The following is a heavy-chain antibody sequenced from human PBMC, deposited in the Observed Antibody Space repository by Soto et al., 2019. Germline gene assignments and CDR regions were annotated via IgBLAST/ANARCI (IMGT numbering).Heavy chain of an antibody. V-gene: IGHV1-69*13. CDR3: ASRYCSSTSCYRGYYYYGMDV. Sequence: SVKVSCKASGVTFSSYAISWVRQAPGQGLEWMGGIIPIFGTANYAQKFQGRVTITADESTSTAYMELSSLRSEDTAVYYCASRYCSSTSCYRGYYYYGMDVWGQGTTVTVSS. D-gene: IGHD2-2*02. CDR1: GVTFSSYA. J-gene: IGHJ6*02. CDR2: IIPIFGTA.